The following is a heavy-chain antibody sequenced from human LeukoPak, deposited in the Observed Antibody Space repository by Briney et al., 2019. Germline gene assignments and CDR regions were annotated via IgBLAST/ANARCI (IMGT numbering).Heavy chain of an antibody. CDR1: GYTFTGYY. CDR2: INPNSGGT. CDR3: ASPHYDSSGYYH. D-gene: IGHD3-22*01. Sequence: ASVKVSCTASGYTFTGYYMHWVRQAPGQGLEWMGWINPNSGGTNYAQKSQGRVTMTRDTSISTAYMELSRLRSDDTAVYYCASPHYDSSGYYHWGQGTLVTVSS. J-gene: IGHJ5*02. V-gene: IGHV1-2*02.